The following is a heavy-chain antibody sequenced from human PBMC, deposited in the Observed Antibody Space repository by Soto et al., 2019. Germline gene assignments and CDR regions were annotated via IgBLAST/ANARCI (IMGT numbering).Heavy chain of an antibody. Sequence: QVQLVQSGAEVKKLGSSVKVSCKASGGTFSSYTISWVRQAPGQGLEWMGRIIPILGIANYAQKFQGRVTIIADKSTSTAYMELSRLRSEDTAVYYCARDVGSYYYYGMDVWGQGTTVTVSS. D-gene: IGHD1-26*01. CDR3: ARDVGSYYYYGMDV. V-gene: IGHV1-69*08. CDR1: GGTFSSYT. J-gene: IGHJ6*01. CDR2: IIPILGIA.